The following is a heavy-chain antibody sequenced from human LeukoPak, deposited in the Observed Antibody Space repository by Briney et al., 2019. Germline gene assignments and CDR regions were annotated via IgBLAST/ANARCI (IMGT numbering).Heavy chain of an antibody. Sequence: GGSLRLSCAASGFTVSSNYMNWVRQAPGKGLEWVSIIYSGGSTYYADYVKGRFTISRDNSKNTLYLQMNSLGAEDTAVYYCASWVVKGYYYGMDLWGQGTTVTVSS. CDR3: ASWVVKGYYYGMDL. CDR2: IYSGGST. CDR1: GFTVSSNY. V-gene: IGHV3-66*02. J-gene: IGHJ6*02. D-gene: IGHD3-10*01.